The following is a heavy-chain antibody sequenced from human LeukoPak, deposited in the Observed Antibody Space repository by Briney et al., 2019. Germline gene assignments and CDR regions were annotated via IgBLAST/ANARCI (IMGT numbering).Heavy chain of an antibody. CDR2: IRYDGSNK. V-gene: IGHV3-30*02. Sequence: PGGSLRLSCAASGFTFSSYGMHWVRQAPGKGLEWVAFIRYDGSNKYYADSVKGRFTISRDNSKNTLYLQMNSLRAEDTAVYFCARGRLVRTVPALFDPWGQGTLVTVSS. CDR1: GFTFSSYG. CDR3: ARGRLVRTVPALFDP. D-gene: IGHD6-19*01. J-gene: IGHJ5*02.